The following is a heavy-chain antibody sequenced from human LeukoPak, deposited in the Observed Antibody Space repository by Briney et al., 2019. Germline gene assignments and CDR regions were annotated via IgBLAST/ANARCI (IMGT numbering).Heavy chain of an antibody. CDR3: AREGNGLLSKDFDY. J-gene: IGHJ4*02. V-gene: IGHV1-2*02. Sequence: ASMKVSCKSSGFTFTDYYIHWVRQAPGQGLEWMGYIGPHSSATSSPQEFQGRVTMTRDTSMSTAYMELTRLTSDDTAVFYCAREGNGLLSKDFDYWGQGTLVTVSS. CDR1: GFTFTDYY. D-gene: IGHD2/OR15-2a*01. CDR2: IGPHSSAT.